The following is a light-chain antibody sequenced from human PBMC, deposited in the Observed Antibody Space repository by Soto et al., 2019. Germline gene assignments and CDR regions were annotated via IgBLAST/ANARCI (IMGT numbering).Light chain of an antibody. CDR2: ASS. CDR3: QQSYSTPWT. Sequence: DIQMTQSPSSLSASVGDRVTITCRASQSITNYLNWYQQKPGKAPKLLIYASSSLQSGVPSRLSGSESGTDFTLSISSLQPEDFAAYYCQQSYSTPWTFGQGTKVEIK. CDR1: QSITNY. V-gene: IGKV1-39*01. J-gene: IGKJ1*01.